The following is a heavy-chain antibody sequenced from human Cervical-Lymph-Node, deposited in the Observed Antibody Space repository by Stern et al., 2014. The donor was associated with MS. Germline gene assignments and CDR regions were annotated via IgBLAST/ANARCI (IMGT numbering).Heavy chain of an antibody. CDR2: ICCGGGRT. Sequence: VQLVQSGGGLVQPGGSLRLSCAASGFTFSSYAMSWVRQAPGKGLEWVSGICCGGGRTYYADAVKGRFTISRDNSKNTLYLQMNSLRAEDTAVYYCAKGGIVVVPAAMNYYYGMDVWGQGTTVTVSS. CDR3: AKGGIVVVPAAMNYYYGMDV. V-gene: IGHV3-23*04. CDR1: GFTFSSYA. D-gene: IGHD2-2*01. J-gene: IGHJ6*02.